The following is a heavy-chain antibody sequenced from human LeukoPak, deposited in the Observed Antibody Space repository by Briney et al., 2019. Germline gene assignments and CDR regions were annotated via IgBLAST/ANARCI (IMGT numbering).Heavy chain of an antibody. CDR1: GYTFTSYY. V-gene: IGHV1-46*01. CDR3: ARGGDCGGDCSYAFDI. CDR2: INPSGGST. D-gene: IGHD2-21*02. J-gene: IGHJ3*02. Sequence: GASVKVSCKASGYTFTSYYMHWVRQAPGQGLEWMGIINPSGGSTSYAQKFQGRVTMTRDTSTSTVYMELSSLRSEDTAVYYCARGGDCGGDCSYAFDIWGQGTMVTVSS.